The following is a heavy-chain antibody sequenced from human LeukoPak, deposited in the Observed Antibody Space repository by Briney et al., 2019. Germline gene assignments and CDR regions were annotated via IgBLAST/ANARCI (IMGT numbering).Heavy chain of an antibody. J-gene: IGHJ4*02. Sequence: SETLSLTCTVSGGSISGYYWSWIRQPPGKGLEWIGYIYYNGSTNYNPSLKSRVTISVDTSKNQFSLKLSSVTAADTAVYYCARARVGSYFDYWGQGTLVTVSS. D-gene: IGHD2-15*01. CDR2: IYYNGST. CDR1: GGSISGYY. V-gene: IGHV4-59*12. CDR3: ARARVGSYFDY.